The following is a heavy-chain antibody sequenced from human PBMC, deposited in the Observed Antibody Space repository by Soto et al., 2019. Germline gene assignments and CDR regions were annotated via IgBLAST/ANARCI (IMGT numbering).Heavy chain of an antibody. J-gene: IGHJ4*02. CDR1: GDSISNNANH. D-gene: IGHD2-15*01. CDR3: ATERRTKLSPIAYYFDH. Sequence: SETLSLTCTVSGDSISNNANHWTWIRQHPGKGLEFIGYIDYNGGTYYNPSLQSRFTISVDSSKNQFSLRVTSVTAADTAVYFCATERRTKLSPIAYYFDHWGQGSPVTVSS. CDR2: IDYNGGT. V-gene: IGHV4-31*03.